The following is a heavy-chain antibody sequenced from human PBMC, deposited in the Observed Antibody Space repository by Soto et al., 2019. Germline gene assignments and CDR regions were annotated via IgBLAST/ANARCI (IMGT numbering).Heavy chain of an antibody. Sequence: GGSLRLSCAASGVTFSQYWMHWVRQAPGQGLVWVSRISNDGTITDYADSVKGRFTVSRDNAKNTQSLQMNSLRSEDTAVYFCASAVDYDFWSGTTHYGMDVWGQGTTVTVSS. CDR2: ISNDGTIT. V-gene: IGHV3-74*01. D-gene: IGHD3-3*01. J-gene: IGHJ6*02. CDR1: GVTFSQYW. CDR3: ASAVDYDFWSGTTHYGMDV.